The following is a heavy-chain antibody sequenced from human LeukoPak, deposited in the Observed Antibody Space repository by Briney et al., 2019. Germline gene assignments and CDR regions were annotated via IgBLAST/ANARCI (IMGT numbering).Heavy chain of an antibody. Sequence: ASVKASCKASGYTFTGYYMHWVRQAPGQGLEWMGWINPNSGGTNYAQKFQGRVTMTRDTSTSTVYMELSSLRSEDTAVYFCARDRNWNDELDYWGQGTLVTVSS. CDR1: GYTFTGYY. CDR2: INPNSGGT. V-gene: IGHV1-2*02. J-gene: IGHJ4*02. CDR3: ARDRNWNDELDY. D-gene: IGHD1-1*01.